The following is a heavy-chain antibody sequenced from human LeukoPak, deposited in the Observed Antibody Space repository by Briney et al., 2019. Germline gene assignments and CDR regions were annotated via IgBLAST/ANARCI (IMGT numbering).Heavy chain of an antibody. Sequence: ASVKVSCKASGYTFTSYYMHWVRQAPGQGPEWMGIINPSGGSTSYAQKFQGRVTMTRDTSTSTVYMELSSLRSEDTAVYYCARDRNNWGYGNNWFDPWGQGTLVTVSS. D-gene: IGHD7-27*01. CDR3: ARDRNNWGYGNNWFDP. V-gene: IGHV1-46*01. J-gene: IGHJ5*02. CDR2: INPSGGST. CDR1: GYTFTSYY.